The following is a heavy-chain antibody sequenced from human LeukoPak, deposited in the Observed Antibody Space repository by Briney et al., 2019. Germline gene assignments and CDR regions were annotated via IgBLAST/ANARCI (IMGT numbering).Heavy chain of an antibody. CDR3: ARDHHRRLYDSQARDTFDI. J-gene: IGHJ3*02. D-gene: IGHD3-22*01. Sequence: PGGSLRLSCAASGFTFSSYSMNWVRQAPGKGLEWVSYISSGSSTMYYADSVKGRFSISRDNAKKSLYLQMNSLRAEDTAVYYCARDHHRRLYDSQARDTFDIWGQGTMVTVSS. CDR1: GFTFSSYS. V-gene: IGHV3-48*01. CDR2: ISSGSSTM.